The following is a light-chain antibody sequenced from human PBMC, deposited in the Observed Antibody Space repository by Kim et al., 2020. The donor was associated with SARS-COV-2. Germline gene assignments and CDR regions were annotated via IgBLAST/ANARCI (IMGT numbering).Light chain of an antibody. CDR3: QQYGTTPYT. CDR1: QSVSNSF. Sequence: EIVLTQSPGTLSLSPEERAALSCRASQSVSNSFLAWYRQRPGQAPSLLIYGASTRATGIPDRFSGSGSGTDFTLTINRLEPEDFAVYYCQQYGTTPYTFGLGTKLEI. J-gene: IGKJ2*01. V-gene: IGKV3-20*01. CDR2: GAS.